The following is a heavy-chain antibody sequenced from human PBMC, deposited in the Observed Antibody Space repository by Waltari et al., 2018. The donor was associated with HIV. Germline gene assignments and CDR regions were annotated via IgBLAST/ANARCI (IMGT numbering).Heavy chain of an antibody. CDR2: IDHSGTS. CDR1: GGSSNNYY. V-gene: IGHV4-34*01. Sequence: QVQLQQWGTGLLKPSETLALTCAVYGGSSNNYYWSWLRQPPGNGLEWIGQIDHSGTSHYNPTLKDRLTMSVDTSKNQFSLKLTSATAADTAVFYCARGVFSLIVAGTNFDYWGQGFLVTVSS. J-gene: IGHJ4*02. D-gene: IGHD5-12*01. CDR3: ARGVFSLIVAGTNFDY.